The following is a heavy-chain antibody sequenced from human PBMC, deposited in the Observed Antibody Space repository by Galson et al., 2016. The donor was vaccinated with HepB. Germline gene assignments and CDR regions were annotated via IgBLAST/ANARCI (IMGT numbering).Heavy chain of an antibody. CDR3: VRGGIINDGYLTS. Sequence: SLRLSCAASGFNFDDYAMHWVRQVPGRGLEWVSSISWNSGSLGYADSVRGRFTISRGNAERSLYLQMNSLRAEDTALYYCVRGGIINDGYLTSWGQGTLVTVSP. V-gene: IGHV3-9*01. CDR1: GFNFDDYA. J-gene: IGHJ5*02. CDR2: ISWNSGSL. D-gene: IGHD1-14*01.